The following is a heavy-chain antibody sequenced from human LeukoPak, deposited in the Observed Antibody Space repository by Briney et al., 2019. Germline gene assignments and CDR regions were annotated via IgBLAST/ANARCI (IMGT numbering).Heavy chain of an antibody. Sequence: SETLSLTCTVSGGSISSYYWSWIRQPPGKGLEWIGYIYYSGSTNYNPSLKSRITISVDTSKNQFSLKLSSVTAADTAVYYCARGSYYDSSGYYVEGGAFDIWGQGTMVTVSS. CDR3: ARGSYYDSSGYYVEGGAFDI. D-gene: IGHD3-22*01. CDR1: GGSISSYY. J-gene: IGHJ3*02. V-gene: IGHV4-59*01. CDR2: IYYSGST.